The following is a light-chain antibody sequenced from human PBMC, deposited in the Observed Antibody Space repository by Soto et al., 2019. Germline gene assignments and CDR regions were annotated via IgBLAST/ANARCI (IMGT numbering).Light chain of an antibody. Sequence: DIQMTQSPSSLSASVGDRVTITCRASQSISNYLNWYQQKPGKAPNVLIYGASRLRSGVPSRFSGSGSGTDFTLTISSLQPEDSATYYCQQTSTTPSLTFGGGTKVEIK. CDR1: QSISNY. V-gene: IGKV1-39*01. CDR2: GAS. CDR3: QQTSTTPSLT. J-gene: IGKJ4*01.